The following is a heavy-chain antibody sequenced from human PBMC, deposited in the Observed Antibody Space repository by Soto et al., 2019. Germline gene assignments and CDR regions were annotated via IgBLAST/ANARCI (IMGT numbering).Heavy chain of an antibody. Sequence: DAQLVESGGGLVQPGGSLRLSCVASGFTFSSFWMSWVRQAPGGGLEWVTNIKQDGSEIHYLESVKGRLTIFRDNARKSLHLQMTSLGVADTAVYFCASYTGSYFPVGHDRWGQGTLVTVSS. J-gene: IGHJ5*02. D-gene: IGHD1-26*01. CDR2: IKQDGSEI. CDR3: ASYTGSYFPVGHDR. V-gene: IGHV3-7*01. CDR1: GFTFSSFW.